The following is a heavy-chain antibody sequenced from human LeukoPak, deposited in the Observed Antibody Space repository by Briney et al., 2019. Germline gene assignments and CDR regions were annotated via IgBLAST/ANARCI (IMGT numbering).Heavy chain of an antibody. CDR3: ARSRAVTNYFDY. J-gene: IGHJ4*02. CDR1: GGSISSSSYY. Sequence: PSETLSLTCTVSGGSISSSSYYWGWVRQPPGKGLEWIGSIYYSGSTYYNPSLKSRVTISVDTSKNQFSLKLSSVTAADTAVYYCARSRAVTNYFDYWGQGTLVIVSS. D-gene: IGHD4-17*01. V-gene: IGHV4-39*01. CDR2: IYYSGST.